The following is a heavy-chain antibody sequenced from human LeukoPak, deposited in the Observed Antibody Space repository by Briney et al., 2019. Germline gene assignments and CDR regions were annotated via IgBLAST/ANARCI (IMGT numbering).Heavy chain of an antibody. V-gene: IGHV3-7*01. CDR1: GFSFSSYW. Sequence: QAGGSLRLSCAASGFSFSSYWMSWVRQAPGKGREWVANIKQDGSEKYYVDSVKGRFTISRDNAKNSLYLQMNSLRAEDTAVYYCARGLSIAAAGWGNYYYGMDVWGQGTTVTVSS. J-gene: IGHJ6*02. CDR2: IKQDGSEK. D-gene: IGHD6-13*01. CDR3: ARGLSIAAAGWGNYYYGMDV.